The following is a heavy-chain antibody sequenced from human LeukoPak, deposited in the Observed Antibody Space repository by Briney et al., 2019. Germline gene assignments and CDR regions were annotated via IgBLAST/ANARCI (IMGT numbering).Heavy chain of an antibody. CDR2: ITPNSGDT. Sequence: GASVKVSCKASGYTFTDYYIHWVRQAPGQGLEWMGWITPNSGDTNYAQKFQGRVIMTTDTSTSTVYMELSSLKSGDTAVYYCARVRDGYNDAYDIWGQGTMVIVSS. J-gene: IGHJ3*02. CDR1: GYTFTDYY. CDR3: ARVRDGYNDAYDI. D-gene: IGHD5-24*01. V-gene: IGHV1-2*02.